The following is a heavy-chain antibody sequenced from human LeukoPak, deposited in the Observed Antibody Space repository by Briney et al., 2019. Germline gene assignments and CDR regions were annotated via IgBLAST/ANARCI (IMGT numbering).Heavy chain of an antibody. Sequence: SETLSLTCAVYGGSFSGYYWSWIRQPPGKGLEWIGEINHSGSTNYNPSLKSRVTISVDTSKNQFSLKLSSVTAADAAVYYCARGPSPYYWGQGTLVTVSS. J-gene: IGHJ4*02. CDR3: ARGPSPYY. CDR1: GGSFSGYY. V-gene: IGHV4-34*01. CDR2: INHSGST.